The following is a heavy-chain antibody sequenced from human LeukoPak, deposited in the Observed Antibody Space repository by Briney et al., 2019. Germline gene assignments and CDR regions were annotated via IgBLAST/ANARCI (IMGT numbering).Heavy chain of an antibody. CDR2: IRSSGSTI. CDR1: GFTFSDYY. D-gene: IGHD3-22*01. Sequence: GGSLRLSCAASGFTFSDYYMSWIRQAPGKGLEWVSYIRSSGSTIYYADSVKGRFTISRDNAKNSLYLQMNSLRAEDTAVYYCASLNYYDSSGYYGVFDYWGQGTLVTVSS. V-gene: IGHV3-11*01. CDR3: ASLNYYDSSGYYGVFDY. J-gene: IGHJ4*02.